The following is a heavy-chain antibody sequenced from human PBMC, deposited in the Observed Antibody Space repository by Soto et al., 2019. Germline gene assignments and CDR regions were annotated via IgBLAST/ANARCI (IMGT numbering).Heavy chain of an antibody. Sequence: PGESLKISCKGSGYNFTSYWIGWVRQMPGKGLEWMGIIYPGDSDTRYSPSFQGQVTISADKSISTAYLQWSSLKASDTAMYYCARAMVRGVKLHGMDVWGQGTTVTVSS. CDR2: IYPGDSDT. D-gene: IGHD3-10*01. CDR1: GYNFTSYW. V-gene: IGHV5-51*01. CDR3: ARAMVRGVKLHGMDV. J-gene: IGHJ6*02.